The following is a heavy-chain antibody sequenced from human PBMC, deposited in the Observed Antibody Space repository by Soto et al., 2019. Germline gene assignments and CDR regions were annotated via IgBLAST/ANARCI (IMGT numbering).Heavy chain of an antibody. D-gene: IGHD5-18*01. V-gene: IGHV3-30-3*01. Sequence: QVQLVESGGGVVQPGRSLRLSCAASGFTFSSYAMHWVRQAPGKGLEWVAVISYDGSNKYYADSVKGRFTISRDNSKNTLYLQMNSLRAEDTAVYYCAKGRRCVDTAMDYYYYGMDVWGQGTTVTVSS. CDR3: AKGRRCVDTAMDYYYYGMDV. CDR1: GFTFSSYA. J-gene: IGHJ6*02. CDR2: ISYDGSNK.